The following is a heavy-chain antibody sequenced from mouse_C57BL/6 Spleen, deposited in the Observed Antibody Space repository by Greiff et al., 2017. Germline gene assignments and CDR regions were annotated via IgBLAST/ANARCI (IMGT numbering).Heavy chain of an antibody. D-gene: IGHD2-5*01. J-gene: IGHJ1*03. Sequence: QVQLKESGPGLVQPSQSLSITCTVSGFSLTSYGVHWVRQSPGKGLEWLGVIWRGGSTDYNAAFMSRLSITKDNSKSQVFFKMNSLQADDTAIYYCAKRDYSKDWYFDVWGTGTTVTVSS. V-gene: IGHV2-5*01. CDR1: GFSLTSYG. CDR3: AKRDYSKDWYFDV. CDR2: IWRGGST.